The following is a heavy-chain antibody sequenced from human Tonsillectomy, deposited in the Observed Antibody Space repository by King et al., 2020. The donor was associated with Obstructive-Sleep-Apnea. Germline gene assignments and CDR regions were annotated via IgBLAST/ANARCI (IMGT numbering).Heavy chain of an antibody. CDR1: GGSISSGGYY. J-gene: IGHJ1*01. CDR3: ARGTYYYESSGYHGTEYFQH. V-gene: IGHV4-31*03. D-gene: IGHD3-22*01. CDR2: IHYSGST. Sequence: VQLQESGPGLVKPSQTLSLTCTVSGGSISSGGYYWSWIRHHPGKGLEWIGYIHYSGSTYYNPSLNSRVTISVDTSKNQFSLKLSSVTAADTAVYYCARGTYYYESSGYHGTEYFQHWGQGTLVTVSS.